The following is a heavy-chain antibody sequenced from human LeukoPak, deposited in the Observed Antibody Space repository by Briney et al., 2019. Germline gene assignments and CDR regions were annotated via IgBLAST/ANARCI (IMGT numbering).Heavy chain of an antibody. J-gene: IGHJ5*02. CDR2: ISGNGGST. CDR1: GFTFDDYA. V-gene: IGHV3-43*02. D-gene: IGHD5-24*01. CDR3: AKDPATRDGHGAWFDP. Sequence: GGSPRLSCAASGFTFDDYAMHWVRQAAGKGLEWVSLISGNGGSTFYADSVKGRFTISRDNSKNSLYLQMNSLRSEDTALYYCAKDPATRDGHGAWFDPWGQGTLVTVSS.